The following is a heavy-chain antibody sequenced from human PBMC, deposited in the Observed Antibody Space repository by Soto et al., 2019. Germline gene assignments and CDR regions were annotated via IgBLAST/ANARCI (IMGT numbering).Heavy chain of an antibody. D-gene: IGHD6-19*01. J-gene: IGHJ4*02. CDR3: ARETHFSGWFDY. CDR2: IHYSGST. CDR1: GGSISGDY. V-gene: IGHV4-59*01. Sequence: SETLSLTCTVSGGSISGDYWSWIRQPPGKGLEWIGYIHYSGSTNYNPSLKSRITISVDTSKNQFSLNLRSVTAADTAVYYCARETHFSGWFDYWGQGTLVTVSS.